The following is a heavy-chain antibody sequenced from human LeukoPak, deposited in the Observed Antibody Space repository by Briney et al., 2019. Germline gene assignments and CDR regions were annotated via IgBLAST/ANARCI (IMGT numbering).Heavy chain of an antibody. J-gene: IGHJ3*02. CDR3: ARHQDFESPGIDAFDI. CDR1: GYSFTSYW. D-gene: IGHD3-9*01. V-gene: IGHV5-51*01. CDR2: IYPGDSDT. Sequence: GESLKISCKGSGYSFTSYWIGWVRQMPGKGLEWMGIIYPGDSDTRYSPSFQGQVTISADKSISTAYLQWSSLKASDTAMYYCARHQDFESPGIDAFDIWGQGTMVTVSS.